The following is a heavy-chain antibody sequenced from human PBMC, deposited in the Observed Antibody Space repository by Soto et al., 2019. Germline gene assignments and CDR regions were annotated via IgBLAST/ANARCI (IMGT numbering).Heavy chain of an antibody. D-gene: IGHD1-26*01. CDR3: AKDARRSGIVGQWVA. J-gene: IGHJ5*02. Sequence: PGGSLSLSGASSGGTFSDYGRAWVRQVPGKGLEWVSGISDRGITTKYAASVKGRFTISRDNSKNTLFLQMTSLKAADTAVYYCAKDARRSGIVGQWVAWGQGALVTVSS. V-gene: IGHV3-23*01. CDR2: ISDRGITT. CDR1: GGTFSDYG.